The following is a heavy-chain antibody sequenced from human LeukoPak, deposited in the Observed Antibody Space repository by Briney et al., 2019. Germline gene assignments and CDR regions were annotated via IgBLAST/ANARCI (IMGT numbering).Heavy chain of an antibody. CDR1: GFTFDDYA. V-gene: IGHV3-9*01. J-gene: IGHJ4*02. CDR3: AKDGSMPFAFDY. D-gene: IGHD2/OR15-2a*01. Sequence: GGSLRLSCAASGFTFDDYAMHWVRQAPGEGLEWVSGISWNSGSIGYADSVKGRFTISRDNAKNSLYLQMNSLRAEDTALYYCAKDGSMPFAFDYWGQGTLVTVSS. CDR2: ISWNSGSI.